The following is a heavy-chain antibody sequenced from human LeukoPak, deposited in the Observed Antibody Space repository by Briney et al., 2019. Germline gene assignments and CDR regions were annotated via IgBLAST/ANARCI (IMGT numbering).Heavy chain of an antibody. CDR2: IEQDGSEK. D-gene: IGHD3-9*01. CDR1: GFTFSSYW. V-gene: IGHV3-7*01. J-gene: IGHJ2*01. Sequence: GGSLRLSCAASGFTFSSYWMSWVRQAPGKGLEWVANIEQDGSEKYYVDSVKGRFTISRDNDKNSLYLQMNSLRAEDTAVYYCARELRYSFGPVKAYWYFDLWGRGTLVTVFS. CDR3: ARELRYSFGPVKAYWYFDL.